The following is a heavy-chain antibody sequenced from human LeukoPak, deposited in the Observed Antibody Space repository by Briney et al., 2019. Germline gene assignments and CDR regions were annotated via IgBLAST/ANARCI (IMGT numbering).Heavy chain of an antibody. CDR2: ISGSGGDT. V-gene: IGHV3-23*01. J-gene: IGHJ6*02. CDR3: AKGAVAGLFYYYGMDV. Sequence: GSLRLSYAASGFTFSNSAMSWVRQGPGKGLEWVSGISGSGGDTYYADSVKGRFTISRDNSMNTLYVHMNSLRAEDTAVYFCAKGAVAGLFYYYGMDVWGQGTTVTVSS. CDR1: GFTFSNSA. D-gene: IGHD6-19*01.